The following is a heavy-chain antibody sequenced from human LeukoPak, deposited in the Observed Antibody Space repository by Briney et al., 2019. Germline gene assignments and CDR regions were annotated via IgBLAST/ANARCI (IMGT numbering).Heavy chain of an antibody. V-gene: IGHV3-30*18. D-gene: IGHD6-19*01. J-gene: IGHJ4*02. CDR2: VSYDGSNQ. Sequence: PGGSLRLSCAASGVTFSGYGMHWVRQAPGKGLEWVAVVSYDGSNQYYADSVKGRFTISRDSSKNTLYLQMNSLRADDTAVYYCAKSYKSDNSGSFDYWGQGTLVTVSS. CDR3: AKSYKSDNSGSFDY. CDR1: GVTFSGYG.